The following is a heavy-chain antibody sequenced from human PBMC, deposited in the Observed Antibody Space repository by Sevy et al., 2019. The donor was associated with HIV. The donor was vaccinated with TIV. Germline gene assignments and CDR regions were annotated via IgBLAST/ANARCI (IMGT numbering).Heavy chain of an antibody. Sequence: SETLSLTCTVSGGSVSGYFWSWIRQPPGRGLEWIGNIHHSGTTKYNPSLQSRLTISVDTSKNQFSLILTSATAADTAVYYCTRVDSSGHSDYWGQGTPVTVSS. V-gene: IGHV4-59*02. CDR2: IHHSGTT. CDR3: TRVDSSGHSDY. D-gene: IGHD3-22*01. CDR1: GGSVSGYF. J-gene: IGHJ4*02.